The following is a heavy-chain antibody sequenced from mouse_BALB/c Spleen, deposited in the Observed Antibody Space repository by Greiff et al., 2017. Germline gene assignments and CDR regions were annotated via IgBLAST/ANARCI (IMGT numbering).Heavy chain of an antibody. CDR2: IRNKANGYTT. Sequence: EVKLQESGGGLVQPGGSLRLSCATSGFTFTDYYMSWVRQPPGKALEWLGFIRNKANGYTTEYSASVKGRFTISRDNSQSILYLQMNTLRAEDSATYYCARGEGDAMDYWGQGTSVTVSS. J-gene: IGHJ4*01. CDR1: GFTFTDYY. CDR3: ARGEGDAMDY. V-gene: IGHV7-3*02.